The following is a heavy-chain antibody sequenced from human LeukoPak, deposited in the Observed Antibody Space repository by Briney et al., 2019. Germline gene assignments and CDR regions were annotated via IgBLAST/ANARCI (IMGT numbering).Heavy chain of an antibody. D-gene: IGHD3-10*01. CDR3: ASTTWFQYYFDY. J-gene: IGHJ4*02. V-gene: IGHV3-74*01. CDR2: INSDGRST. Sequence: GGSLRLSCAASGFTFSSYRMHWVRQAPGKGLVWVSRINSDGRSTSYADSVKGRFTISRDNARNTLYLQMNSLRVEDTAVYYCASTTWFQYYFDYWGQGALVTVSS. CDR1: GFTFSSYR.